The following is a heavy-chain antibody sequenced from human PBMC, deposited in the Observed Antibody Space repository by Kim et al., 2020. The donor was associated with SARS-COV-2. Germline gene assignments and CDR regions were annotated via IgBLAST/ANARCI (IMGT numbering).Heavy chain of an antibody. CDR3: ARRSNIAVAVVWFDP. J-gene: IGHJ5*02. CDR2: IYYSGST. D-gene: IGHD6-19*01. Sequence: SETLSLTCTVSGGSISSSSYYWGWIRQPPGKGLEWIGSIYYSGSTYYNPSLKSRVTISVDTSKNQFSLKLSSVTAADTAVYYCARRSNIAVAVVWFDPWG. CDR1: GGSISSSSYY. V-gene: IGHV4-39*01.